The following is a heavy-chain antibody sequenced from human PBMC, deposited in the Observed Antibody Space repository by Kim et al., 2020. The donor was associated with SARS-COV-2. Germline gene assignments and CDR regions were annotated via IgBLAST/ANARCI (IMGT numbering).Heavy chain of an antibody. V-gene: IGHV1-18*01. CDR1: GYTFTSYG. Sequence: ASVKVSCKASGYTFTSYGISWVRQAPGQGLEWMGWISAYNGNTNYAQKLQGRATMTTDTSTSTAYMELRSLRSDDTAVYYCARGELYSGYDWGDGQDFDYWGQGTLVTVSS. CDR3: ARGELYSGYDWGDGQDFDY. J-gene: IGHJ4*02. CDR2: ISAYNGNT. D-gene: IGHD5-12*01.